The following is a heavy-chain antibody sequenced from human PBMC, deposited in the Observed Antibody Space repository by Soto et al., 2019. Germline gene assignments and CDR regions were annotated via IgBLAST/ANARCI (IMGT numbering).Heavy chain of an antibody. D-gene: IGHD2-2*01. CDR2: ISASGATT. V-gene: IGHV3-23*01. CDR1: GFSFSTYA. Sequence: EVQLLESGGNLVQPGGSLRLSCAASGFSFSTYALTWVRQVPGKGLEWVSGISASGATTYYADSVKGRFTISRDNSKNTVLLNMTSLRAEDTALYYCAKWTDTVVEAALAGGAFDIWGQGTTVTVSS. CDR3: AKWTDTVVEAALAGGAFDI. J-gene: IGHJ3*02.